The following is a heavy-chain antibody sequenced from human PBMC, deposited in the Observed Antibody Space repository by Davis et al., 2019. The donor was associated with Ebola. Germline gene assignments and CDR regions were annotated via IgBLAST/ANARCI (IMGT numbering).Heavy chain of an antibody. J-gene: IGHJ4*02. CDR1: EYTLAELS. CDR2: FDPEHGGA. Sequence: ASVKVSCKVSEYTLAELSIHWVRQAPGKGLEWMGSFDPEHGGAIYSQKFQARVIMTDDTSTDTAYMELSSLRYEDTAVYYCAGGDFWSGQFDYWGQGTLVTVSS. D-gene: IGHD3-3*01. V-gene: IGHV1-24*01. CDR3: AGGDFWSGQFDY.